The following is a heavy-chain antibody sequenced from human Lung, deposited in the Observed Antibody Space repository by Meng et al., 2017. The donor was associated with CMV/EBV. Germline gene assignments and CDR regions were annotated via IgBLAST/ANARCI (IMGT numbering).Heavy chain of an antibody. CDR2: ISIDGSSK. J-gene: IGHJ4*02. V-gene: IGHV3-30*04. CDR3: TRRADYFDY. Sequence: LKISCAASGFTFSSYDMNWVRQAPGKALEWVAVISIDGSSKFYADSMKGRFTISRDNSKNTLFLQVNSLRPEDTAVYYCTRRADYFDYWGPGTLVTVSS. D-gene: IGHD6-25*01. CDR1: GFTFSSYD.